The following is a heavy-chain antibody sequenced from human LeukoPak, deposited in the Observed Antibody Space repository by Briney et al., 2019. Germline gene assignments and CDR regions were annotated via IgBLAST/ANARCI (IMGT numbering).Heavy chain of an antibody. D-gene: IGHD3-9*01. V-gene: IGHV3-30-3*01. CDR3: ARDARYYDILTGYPLFDY. Sequence: GGSLRLSCAASGITFSSYAMHWVRQAPGKGLEWVAVISYDGSNKYYADSVKGRFTISRDNSKNTLYLQMNSPRAEDTAVYFCARDARYYDILTGYPLFDYWGQGTLVTVSS. CDR2: ISYDGSNK. CDR1: GITFSSYA. J-gene: IGHJ4*02.